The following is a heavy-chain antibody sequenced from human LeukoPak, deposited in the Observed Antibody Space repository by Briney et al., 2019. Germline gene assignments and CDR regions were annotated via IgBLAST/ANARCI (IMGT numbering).Heavy chain of an antibody. CDR3: AKGLNYYDSSGYRYFQH. J-gene: IGHJ1*01. CDR1: GFTFSSYS. V-gene: IGHV3-21*04. CDR2: ISSSSSYI. D-gene: IGHD3-22*01. Sequence: GGSLRLSCAASGFTFSSYSMNWVRQAPGKGLEWVSSISSSSSYIYYADSVKGRFTISRDNAKNSLYLQMNSLRAEDTAVYYCAKGLNYYDSSGYRYFQHWGQGTLVTVSS.